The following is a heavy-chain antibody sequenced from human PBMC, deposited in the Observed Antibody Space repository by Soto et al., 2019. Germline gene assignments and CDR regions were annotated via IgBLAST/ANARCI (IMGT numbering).Heavy chain of an antibody. Sequence: QVQLVQSGAEVKKPGSSVKVSCKASGGTFSSYAISWVRQAPGQGLEWMGGIIPIFGTANYVQKFQGRVTITADESTSAAYMELSSLRSEDTAVYHCAKSVNSHDFWSGYGGLDAFDIWGQGTMVTVSS. V-gene: IGHV1-69*01. D-gene: IGHD3-3*01. CDR1: GGTFSSYA. CDR3: AKSVNSHDFWSGYGGLDAFDI. CDR2: IIPIFGTA. J-gene: IGHJ3*02.